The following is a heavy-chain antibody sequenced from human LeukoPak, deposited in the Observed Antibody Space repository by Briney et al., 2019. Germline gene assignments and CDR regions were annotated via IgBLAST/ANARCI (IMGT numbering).Heavy chain of an antibody. CDR1: GGSFSGYY. D-gene: IGHD2/OR15-2a*01. CDR2: INHSGST. Sequence: PSETLSLTCAVYGGSFSGYYWSWIRQPPGKGLEWIGEINHSGSTNYNPSLKSRVTISVDTSKNQFSLKLSSVTAADTAVYYCARVHFLNYYYYYMDVWGKGTTVTVSS. J-gene: IGHJ6*03. CDR3: ARVHFLNYYYYYMDV. V-gene: IGHV4-34*01.